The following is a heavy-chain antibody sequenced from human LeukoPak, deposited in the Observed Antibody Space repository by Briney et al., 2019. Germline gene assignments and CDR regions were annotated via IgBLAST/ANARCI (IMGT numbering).Heavy chain of an antibody. D-gene: IGHD3-3*01. CDR3: ASGSYYDFWSGYQYYYYYMDV. J-gene: IGHJ6*03. V-gene: IGHV4-34*01. Sequence: PSETLSLTCAVYGGSFSGYYWSWLRQPPGKGLEWIGEINHSGSTNYNPSLKSRVTISVDTSKNQFSLKLSSVTAADTAVYYCASGSYYDFWSGYQYYYYYMDVWGKGTTVTVSS. CDR1: GGSFSGYY. CDR2: INHSGST.